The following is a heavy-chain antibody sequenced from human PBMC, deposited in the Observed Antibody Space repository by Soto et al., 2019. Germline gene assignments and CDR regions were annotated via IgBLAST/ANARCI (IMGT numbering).Heavy chain of an antibody. Sequence: PLRLSFAASGCTFSRYGMHWVGEAPGKGLEWVAVISSDGSNKYYADSVKGRFTISRDNSKNTLYLQMNSLRAEDTAVYYCAKGEGQWFGELSPLGAFDIWGQGTMVTVSS. J-gene: IGHJ3*02. CDR1: GCTFSRYG. V-gene: IGHV3-30*18. D-gene: IGHD3-10*01. CDR3: AKGEGQWFGELSPLGAFDI. CDR2: ISSDGSNK.